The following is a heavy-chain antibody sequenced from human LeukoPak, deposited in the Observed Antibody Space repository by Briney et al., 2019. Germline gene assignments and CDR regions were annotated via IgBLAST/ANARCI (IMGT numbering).Heavy chain of an antibody. CDR3: ARGRDRSKAGDH. Sequence: SETLSLTCDVSGGSCDDYYCSWIRQPPGKGLEWIGEIHPHGIFYYNSSLVSRVTMSIDTSKRQFSLRLTSVTAADTAFYYCARGRDRSKAGDHWGQGSLVTVSS. CDR2: IHPHGIF. CDR1: GGSCDDYY. V-gene: IGHV4-34*01. D-gene: IGHD5-24*01. J-gene: IGHJ4*02.